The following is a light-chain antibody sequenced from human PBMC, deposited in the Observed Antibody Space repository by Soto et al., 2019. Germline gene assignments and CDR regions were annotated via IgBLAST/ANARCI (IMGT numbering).Light chain of an antibody. J-gene: IGKJ2*01. CDR1: QSITSW. CDR2: KAS. CDR3: QQYNRYPYT. Sequence: DVQMTQSPSTLSASVGDRVTITCRASQSITSWLAWYQQKPGKAPKLLIYKASTLESGVPSRFSGSGSGTEFTLTISSLQPDDFARYYCQQYNRYPYTLGQGTQLEIK. V-gene: IGKV1-5*03.